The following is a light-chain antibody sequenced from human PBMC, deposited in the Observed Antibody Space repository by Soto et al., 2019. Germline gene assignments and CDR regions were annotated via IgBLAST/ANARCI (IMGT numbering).Light chain of an antibody. Sequence: AIRMTQSPSSFSASTGDRVTITCRASQGISSYLAWYQQKPGKAPKLLIYAASTLQSGVPSRFSGSGSGTEFTLTISCLQSDDFATYYCQQYYIYPWTFGQGTKVEIK. V-gene: IGKV1-8*01. J-gene: IGKJ1*01. CDR2: AAS. CDR1: QGISSY. CDR3: QQYYIYPWT.